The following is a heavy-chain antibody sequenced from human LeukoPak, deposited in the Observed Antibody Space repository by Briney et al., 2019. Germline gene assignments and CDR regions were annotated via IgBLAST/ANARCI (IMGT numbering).Heavy chain of an antibody. CDR2: INSDGSGT. V-gene: IGHV3-74*01. CDR3: ARDRLTNDAFDI. J-gene: IGHJ3*02. CDR1: GFTFNSYW. D-gene: IGHD2-8*01. Sequence: GGSLRLSCAASGFTFNSYWMHWVRQAPGKGLVWVSRINSDGSGTSDADFVKGRFTISRDNSKNTLYLQMNSLRAEDAAMYYCARDRLTNDAFDIWGQGTMVTVSS.